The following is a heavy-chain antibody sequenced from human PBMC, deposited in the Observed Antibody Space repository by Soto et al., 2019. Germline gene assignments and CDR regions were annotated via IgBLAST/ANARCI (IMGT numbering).Heavy chain of an antibody. V-gene: IGHV3-23*01. CDR3: AKVGTPFCSSTSCYLDY. J-gene: IGHJ4*02. D-gene: IGHD2-2*01. CDR1: GFTFSSYA. CDR2: ISGSGGST. Sequence: EVQLLESGGGLVQPGGSLRLSCAASGFTFSSYAMSWVRQAPGKGLEWVSAISGSGGSTYYADSVKGRFTISRDNSKNTLYLQMSSLRAEDTAVYYCAKVGTPFCSSTSCYLDYWGQGTLVTVSS.